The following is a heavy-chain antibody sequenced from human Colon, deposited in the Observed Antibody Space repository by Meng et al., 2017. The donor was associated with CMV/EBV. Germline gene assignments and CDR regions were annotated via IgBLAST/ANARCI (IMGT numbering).Heavy chain of an antibody. CDR1: GFTFDDYA. CDR3: ARDFKDLGA. Sequence: GSLKISCAASGFTFDDYAMHWVRQAPGKGPVWVSIISTDASRTNYADSVRGRFTISRDNAKNTLYLQMNSLRVEDTAVYYCARDFKDLGAWGQGTPVTVSS. J-gene: IGHJ4*02. V-gene: IGHV3-74*01. D-gene: IGHD3-16*01. CDR2: ISTDASRT.